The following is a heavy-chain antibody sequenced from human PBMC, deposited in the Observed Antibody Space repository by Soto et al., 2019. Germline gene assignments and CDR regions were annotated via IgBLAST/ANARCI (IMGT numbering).Heavy chain of an antibody. CDR1: GASINSGGYY. D-gene: IGHD3-10*01. Sequence: SETLSLTCTVSGASINSGGYYWSWIRQFPGKGLEWIGYIYFSGNTYYNPSLESRVTISLDTSQNQFSLKLSSVIAADTAVYYCASGKAWGVIIAYWGKGTLVNGSS. J-gene: IGHJ4*02. CDR3: ASGKAWGVIIAY. V-gene: IGHV4-31*03. CDR2: IYFSGNT.